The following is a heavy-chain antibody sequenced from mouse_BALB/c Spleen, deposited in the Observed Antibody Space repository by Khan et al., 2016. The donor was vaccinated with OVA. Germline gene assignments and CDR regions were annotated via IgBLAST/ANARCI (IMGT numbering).Heavy chain of an antibody. Sequence: QIQLVQSGPELKKPGETAKISCKASGYTFTKYGMNWVKQAPGKGLKWMGWINTYTGEPTYADDFKGRFAFSLETSASTAHLQIKNLKNEDTATYFCARVGYNGTMDYWGQGTSVTVSS. CDR2: INTYTGEP. D-gene: IGHD2-14*01. CDR1: GYTFTKYG. J-gene: IGHJ4*01. V-gene: IGHV9-3-1*01. CDR3: ARVGYNGTMDY.